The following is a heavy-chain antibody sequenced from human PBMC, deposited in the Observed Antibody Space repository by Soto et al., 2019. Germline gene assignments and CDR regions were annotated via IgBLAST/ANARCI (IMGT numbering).Heavy chain of an antibody. D-gene: IGHD3-10*01. J-gene: IGHJ4*02. V-gene: IGHV2-5*02. CDR1: GFSLSTSGVG. CDR2: IYWDDEK. Sequence: QITLKESGPTLVKPTQTLTLTCTFSGFSLSTSGVGVGWIRQPPGKALEWLALIYWDDEKRYSPSLTSRLTITKDTSKTQVVLTMPNMDPVDTATYCCALLYYYGSGSYSSFDYWGQGTLVTVSS. CDR3: ALLYYYGSGSYSSFDY.